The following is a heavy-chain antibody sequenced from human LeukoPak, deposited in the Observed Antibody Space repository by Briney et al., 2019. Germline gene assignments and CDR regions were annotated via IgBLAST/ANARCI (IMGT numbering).Heavy chain of an antibody. CDR1: GFTFSSYG. V-gene: IGHV3-30*18. J-gene: IGHJ6*03. Sequence: GGSLRLSCAASGFTFSSYGMHWVRQAPGKGLEWVAVISYDGSNKYYADSVKGRFTISRDNSKNTLYLQMNSLRAEDTAVYYCAKPYGDYHYYYYMDVWGKGTTVTVSS. CDR2: ISYDGSNK. CDR3: AKPYGDYHYYYYMDV. D-gene: IGHD4-17*01.